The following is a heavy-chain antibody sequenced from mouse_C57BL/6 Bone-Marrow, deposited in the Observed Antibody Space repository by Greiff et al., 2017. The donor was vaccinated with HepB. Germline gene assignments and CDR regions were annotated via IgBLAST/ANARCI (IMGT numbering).Heavy chain of an antibody. CDR3: ARAHYYGSSYPWYFDV. V-gene: IGHV1-82*01. Sequence: VQVVESGPELVKPGASVKISCKASGYAFSSSWMNWVKQRPGKGLEWIGRIYPGDGDTNYNGKFKGKATLTADKSSSTAYMQLSSLTSEDSAVYFCARAHYYGSSYPWYFDVWGTGTTVTVSS. CDR1: GYAFSSSW. CDR2: IYPGDGDT. D-gene: IGHD1-1*01. J-gene: IGHJ1*03.